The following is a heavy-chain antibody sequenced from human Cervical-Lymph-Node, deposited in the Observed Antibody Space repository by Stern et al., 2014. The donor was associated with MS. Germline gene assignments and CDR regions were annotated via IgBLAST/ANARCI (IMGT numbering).Heavy chain of an antibody. D-gene: IGHD3-10*01. V-gene: IGHV3-21*01. CDR3: ARMYYSGSGSYSRYYYYYGMDV. Sequence: EVQLVESGGGLVKPGGSLRLSCAASGFAFSTYSMNWVRQAPGKGLEWVSSISSSGSYKYYADSLKGRFTISRDNAKNSLYLQMNSLRAEDTAVYYCARMYYSGSGSYSRYYYYYGMDVWGLGTTVTVSS. CDR2: ISSSGSYK. CDR1: GFAFSTYS. J-gene: IGHJ6*02.